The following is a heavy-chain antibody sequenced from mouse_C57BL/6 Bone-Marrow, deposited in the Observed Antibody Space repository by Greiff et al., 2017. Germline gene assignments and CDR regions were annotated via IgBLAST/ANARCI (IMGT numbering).Heavy chain of an antibody. J-gene: IGHJ3*01. D-gene: IGHD2-5*01. CDR1: GFTFSSYA. CDR2: ISDGGSYT. CDR3: ARARDYYSNWGFAY. V-gene: IGHV5-4*01. Sequence: VQLKESGGGLVKPGGSLKLSCAASGFTFSSYAMSWVRQTPEKRLEWVATISDGGSYTYYPDNVKGRFTISRDNAKNNLYLQMSHLKSEDTAMYYCARARDYYSNWGFAYWGQGTLVTVSA.